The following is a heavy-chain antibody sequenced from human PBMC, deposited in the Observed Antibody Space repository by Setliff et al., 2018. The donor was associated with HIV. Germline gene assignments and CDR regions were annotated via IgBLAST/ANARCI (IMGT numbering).Heavy chain of an antibody. CDR1: GYTLSELS. CDR3: AIGIGFCSGGSCWGI. D-gene: IGHD2-15*01. Sequence: ASVKVSCKVYGYTLSELSIHWVRQAPGKGLEWMGYFDPQDGETVYAQKFQGRVTLTEDTSTGTAYMELSGLRSEDTALYYCAIGIGFCSGGSCWGIWGQGTMVTVSS. CDR2: FDPQDGET. J-gene: IGHJ3*02. V-gene: IGHV1-24*01.